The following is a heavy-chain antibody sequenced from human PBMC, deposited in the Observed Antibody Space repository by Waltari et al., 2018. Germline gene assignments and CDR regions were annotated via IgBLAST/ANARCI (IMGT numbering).Heavy chain of an antibody. CDR3: ARGDYYDSSGYLDY. CDR1: GFTFSSYA. J-gene: IGHJ4*02. Sequence: GVVQPGRSLRLSCAASGFTFSSYAMHWVRQAPGKGLEWVAVISYDGSNKYYADSVKGRFTISRDNSKNTLYLQMNSLRAEDTAVYYCARGDYYDSSGYLDYWGQGTLVTVSS. CDR2: ISYDGSNK. D-gene: IGHD3-22*01. V-gene: IGHV3-30-3*01.